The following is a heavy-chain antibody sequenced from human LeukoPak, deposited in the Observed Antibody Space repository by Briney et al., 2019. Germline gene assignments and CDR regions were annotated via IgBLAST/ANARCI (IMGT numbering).Heavy chain of an antibody. Sequence: ASVKVSCKASGYTFTGYYMHWVRQAPGQGLEWMGWINPNSGGTNYAQKFQGRVTMTRDTSISTAYMELSRLRSDDTAVYYCAREAARGLVVVVAATLGHYFDYWGQGTLVTVSS. D-gene: IGHD2-15*01. CDR1: GYTFTGYY. V-gene: IGHV1-2*02. CDR3: AREAARGLVVVVAATLGHYFDY. CDR2: INPNSGGT. J-gene: IGHJ4*02.